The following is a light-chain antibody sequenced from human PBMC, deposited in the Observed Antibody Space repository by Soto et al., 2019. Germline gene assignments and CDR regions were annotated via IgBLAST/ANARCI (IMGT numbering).Light chain of an antibody. CDR1: QSISSY. CDR3: QQSYSTPNT. V-gene: IGKV1-39*01. Sequence: DIQMTQSPSSLSASVGDRVTITCRASQSISSYLNWYQQKPGKAPKLLIYAASSLQSGVPSRFSGSGSGTDFTLPISRLQPEDVATYYFQQSYSTPNTFGQGTKLESK. J-gene: IGKJ2*01. CDR2: AAS.